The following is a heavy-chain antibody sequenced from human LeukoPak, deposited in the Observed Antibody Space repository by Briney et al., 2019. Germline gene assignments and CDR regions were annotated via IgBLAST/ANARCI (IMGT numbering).Heavy chain of an antibody. D-gene: IGHD6-19*01. V-gene: IGHV3-21*01. J-gene: IGHJ4*02. Sequence: GGSLRLSCAASGFTFSSYSMNWVRQAPGKGLEWVSSISSSSSYIYYADSVKGRFTISRDNAKTSLYLQMNSLRAEDTAVYYCAREGAVADLDYWGQGTLVTVSS. CDR1: GFTFSSYS. CDR3: AREGAVADLDY. CDR2: ISSSSSYI.